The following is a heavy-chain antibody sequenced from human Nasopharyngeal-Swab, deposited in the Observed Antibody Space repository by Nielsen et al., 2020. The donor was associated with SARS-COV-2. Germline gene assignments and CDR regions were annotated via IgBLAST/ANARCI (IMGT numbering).Heavy chain of an antibody. CDR2: MNPNSGNT. Sequence: ASVKVSCKASGYTFTSYDINWVRQATGQGLEWMGWMNPNSGNTGYAQKFQGRVTMTRKTSISTAYMKLSSLRSEDTAVYYCARGIAARPGNYWGQGTLVTVSS. D-gene: IGHD6-6*01. CDR1: GYTFTSYD. J-gene: IGHJ4*02. V-gene: IGHV1-8*01. CDR3: ARGIAARPGNY.